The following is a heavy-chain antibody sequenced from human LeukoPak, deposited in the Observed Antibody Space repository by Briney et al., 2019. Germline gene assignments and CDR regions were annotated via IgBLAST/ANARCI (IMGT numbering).Heavy chain of an antibody. CDR1: GGTFSSYA. D-gene: IGHD6-19*01. CDR3: ARDLVSEQWLDNWFDP. Sequence: SVKVSCKASGGTFSSYAISWVRQAPGQELEWMGRIIPILGIANYAQKFQGRVTITADKSTSTAYMELSSLRSEDTAVYYCARDLVSEQWLDNWFDPWGQGALVTVSS. CDR2: IIPILGIA. J-gene: IGHJ5*02. V-gene: IGHV1-69*04.